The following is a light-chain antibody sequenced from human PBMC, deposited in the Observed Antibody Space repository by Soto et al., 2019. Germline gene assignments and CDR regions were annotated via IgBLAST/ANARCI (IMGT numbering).Light chain of an antibody. CDR2: GAS. CDR1: QSVSSN. V-gene: IGKV3-15*01. J-gene: IGKJ1*01. Sequence: EIVMTQSPATLSVSPGERATLYCRASQSVSSNLAWYQQKPGQAPRLLIYGASTRATGIPARFSGSGSGTEFTLTVSSLQSEDFAVYYCQQYNKWPLTFGQGTKVEIK. CDR3: QQYNKWPLT.